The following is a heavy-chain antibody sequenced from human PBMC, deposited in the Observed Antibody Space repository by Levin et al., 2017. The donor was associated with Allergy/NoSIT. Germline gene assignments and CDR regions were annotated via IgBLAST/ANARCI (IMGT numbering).Heavy chain of an antibody. V-gene: IGHV4-4*02. CDR2: IYQTGPT. D-gene: IGHD3-10*01. CDR1: GGSIDSAFW. J-gene: IGHJ6*03. CDR3: ERYGSGSSYMYYYYYMDV. Sequence: SETLSLTCAISGGSIDSAFWWTWVRQPPGKGLEWIGEIYQTGPTNYNPSLKSRVTMSLDKSKNHPSLRLSSLTAADSAVYYCERYGSGSSYMYYYYYMDVWGNGTTVTVSS.